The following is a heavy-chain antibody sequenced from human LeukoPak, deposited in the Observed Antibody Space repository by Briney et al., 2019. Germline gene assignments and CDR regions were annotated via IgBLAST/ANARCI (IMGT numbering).Heavy chain of an antibody. D-gene: IGHD6-13*01. Sequence: GGSLRLSCAASGFTFSSYWMNWVRQAPGKGLEWVANIKEDGSDKYYVDSVKGRSTISRDNAKKSLYLQMNSLRAEDTAIYYCARGAMAAAGYWGQGTLVTVSS. J-gene: IGHJ4*02. CDR1: GFTFSSYW. CDR3: ARGAMAAAGY. V-gene: IGHV3-7*01. CDR2: IKEDGSDK.